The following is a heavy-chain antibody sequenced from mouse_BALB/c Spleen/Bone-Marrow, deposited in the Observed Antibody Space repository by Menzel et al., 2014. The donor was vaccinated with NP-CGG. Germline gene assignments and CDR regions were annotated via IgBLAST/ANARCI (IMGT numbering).Heavy chain of an antibody. V-gene: IGHV1-14*01. J-gene: IGHJ2*01. CDR1: GYTLINYV. CDR2: INPYYDVT. CDR3: ARGVDFDY. Sequence: QLVESGPELVKPGASVKMSCKASGYTLINYVMHWVKQKPGQGLEWIGYINPYYDVTKYNEKFKGKATLTSDKSSSTAYMELSSLTSEDSAVYYCARGVDFDYWGQGTTLTVSS.